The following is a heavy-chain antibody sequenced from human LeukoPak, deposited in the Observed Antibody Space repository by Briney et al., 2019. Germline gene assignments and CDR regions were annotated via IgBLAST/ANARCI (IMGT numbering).Heavy chain of an antibody. CDR1: GGSISSSNYY. J-gene: IGHJ3*02. Sequence: SETLSLTCTVSGGSISSSNYYWGWIRQPPGNGLEWIGEINHSGSTNYNPSLKSRVTISVDTSKNQFSLKLSSVTAADTAVYYCARRVAGNAFDIWGQGTMVTVSS. V-gene: IGHV4-39*07. D-gene: IGHD6-19*01. CDR3: ARRVAGNAFDI. CDR2: INHSGST.